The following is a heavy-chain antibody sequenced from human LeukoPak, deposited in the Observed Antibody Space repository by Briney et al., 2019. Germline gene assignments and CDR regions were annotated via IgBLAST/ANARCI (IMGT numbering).Heavy chain of an antibody. CDR3: AKRGVVIRVILVGFHKEAYYFDS. CDR2: ISDSGGRS. CDR1: GITLSNYG. V-gene: IGHV3-23*01. J-gene: IGHJ4*02. D-gene: IGHD3-22*01. Sequence: PGGSLRLSCTVSGITLSNYGMSWVRQAPGKGLEWVAGISDSGGRSNYADSVKGRFTVSRDSPKNTLYLQMNRLRAEDTALYFFAKRGVVIRVILVGFHKEAYYFDSWGQGALVTVSS.